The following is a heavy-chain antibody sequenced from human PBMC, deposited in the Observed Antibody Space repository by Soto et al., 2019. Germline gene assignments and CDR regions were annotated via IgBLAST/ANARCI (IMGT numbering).Heavy chain of an antibody. CDR3: SKDTIAVDGPNYYYYGMDV. CDR2: IIPIFGTA. Sequence: QVQLVQSGAEVKKPGSSVKVSCKASGGTFSSYAISWVRQAPGQGLEWMGGIIPIFGTANYAQKFQGRVTITASESTSTAYMELSSLRSEDTAVYYCSKDTIAVDGPNYYYYGMDVWGQGTTVTVSS. CDR1: GGTFSSYA. V-gene: IGHV1-69*01. J-gene: IGHJ6*02. D-gene: IGHD6-19*01.